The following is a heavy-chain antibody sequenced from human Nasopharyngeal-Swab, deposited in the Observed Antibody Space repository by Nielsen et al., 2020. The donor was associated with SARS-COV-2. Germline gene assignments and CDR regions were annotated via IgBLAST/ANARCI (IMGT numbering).Heavy chain of an antibody. D-gene: IGHD2-21*02. J-gene: IGHJ4*02. CDR1: GYTLTELS. V-gene: IGHV1-24*01. Sequence: ASVKVSCKVSGYTLTELSMHWVRQAPGKGLEWMGGFDPEDGETIYAQKFQGRVTMTEDTSTDTACMELSSLRSEDTAVYYCATEPAYCGGDCYSLDYWGQGTLVTVSS. CDR2: FDPEDGET. CDR3: ATEPAYCGGDCYSLDY.